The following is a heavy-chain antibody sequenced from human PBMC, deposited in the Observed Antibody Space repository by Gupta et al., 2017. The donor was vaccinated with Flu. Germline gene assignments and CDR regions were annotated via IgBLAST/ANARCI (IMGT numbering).Heavy chain of an antibody. CDR1: GFTFSSYR. CDR2: IWYDGSNK. V-gene: IGHV3-33*01. D-gene: IGHD1-7*01. Sequence: QVQLVASGGGVVQPGRSLRLSCAASGFTFSSYRMPWFRQAPGKGLEWVAVIWYDGSNKYYADSVKGRFTISRDNSKNTLYLQMNSLRAEDTAVYYCARDLIALELQSSYWFDPWGQGTLVTVSS. CDR3: ARDLIALELQSSYWFDP. J-gene: IGHJ5*02.